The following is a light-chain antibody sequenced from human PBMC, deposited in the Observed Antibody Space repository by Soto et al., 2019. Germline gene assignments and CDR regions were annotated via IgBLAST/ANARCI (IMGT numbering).Light chain of an antibody. V-gene: IGLV3-1*01. J-gene: IGLJ2*01. CDR2: EDT. CDR1: TLGSKF. CDR3: QAWDSGTVV. Sequence: SYELTQPPSVSVSPGQTANITCSGNTLGSKFVFWYQQKAGQSPMVVIYEDTKRPSGIPERFSGSNSGNTATLTISGTQAMDEADFYCQAWDSGTVVFGGGTKL.